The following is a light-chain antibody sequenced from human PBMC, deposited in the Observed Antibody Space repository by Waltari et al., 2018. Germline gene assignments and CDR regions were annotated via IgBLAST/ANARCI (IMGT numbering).Light chain of an antibody. J-gene: IGLJ2*01. Sequence: QSVLTQPPSVSEAPGQRVTISCSGSSSNIRKNAVSWYRQSPVTAPKGRIQRNSQRPSGVPDRFSGSKSGTSASLAISGLRPEDEADYYCAAWDGTLSAVAFGGGTKLTVL. CDR2: RNS. CDR3: AAWDGTLSAVA. CDR1: SSNIRKNA. V-gene: IGLV1-47*01.